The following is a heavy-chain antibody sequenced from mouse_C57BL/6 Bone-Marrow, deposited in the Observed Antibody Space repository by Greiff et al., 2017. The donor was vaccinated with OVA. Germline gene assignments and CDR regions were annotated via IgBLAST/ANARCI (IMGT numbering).Heavy chain of an antibody. Sequence: QVQLKESGAELVKPGASVKMSCKASGYTFTTYPIEWMKQNHGKSLEWIGNFHPYNDDTKYNEKFKGKATLTVEKSSSTVYLELSRLTSDDSAVYYCARRGDDYDGLDYWGQGTTLTVSS. J-gene: IGHJ2*01. D-gene: IGHD2-4*01. CDR3: ARRGDDYDGLDY. CDR2: FHPYNDDT. CDR1: GYTFTTYP. V-gene: IGHV1-47*01.